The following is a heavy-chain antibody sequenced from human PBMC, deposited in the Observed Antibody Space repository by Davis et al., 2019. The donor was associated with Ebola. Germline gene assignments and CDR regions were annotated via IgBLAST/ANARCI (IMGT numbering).Heavy chain of an antibody. J-gene: IGHJ6*02. V-gene: IGHV3-30-3*01. Sequence: PGGSLRLSCAASGFTFSSYAMHWVRQAPGKGLEWVAVISYDGSNKYYADSVKGRFTISRDNSKNTLYLQMNSLRAEDTAVYYCARAITIFGVDDLYYYYGMDVWGQGTTVTVSS. D-gene: IGHD3-3*01. CDR2: ISYDGSNK. CDR1: GFTFSSYA. CDR3: ARAITIFGVDDLYYYYGMDV.